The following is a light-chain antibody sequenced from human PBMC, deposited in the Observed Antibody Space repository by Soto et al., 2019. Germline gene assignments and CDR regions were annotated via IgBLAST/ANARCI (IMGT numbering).Light chain of an antibody. CDR1: QGIRSH. V-gene: IGKV1-16*02. Sequence: DIQMTQSPSSLSASVGDRVIITCRASQGIRSHLAWFQQKPGKAPKSRIYVASNLQSGVPSKFSGRGYGTDFTLTINSLQPEDFATYYCLQYDTYPRTFGPGTKVDIK. CDR3: LQYDTYPRT. J-gene: IGKJ3*01. CDR2: VAS.